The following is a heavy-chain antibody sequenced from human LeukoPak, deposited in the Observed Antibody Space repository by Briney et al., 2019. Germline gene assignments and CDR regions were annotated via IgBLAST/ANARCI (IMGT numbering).Heavy chain of an antibody. CDR3: ARQLGSSSWYWFDP. CDR1: GYSFTSYW. J-gene: IGHJ5*02. D-gene: IGHD6-13*01. V-gene: IGHV5-51*01. CDR2: IYPGDSDT. Sequence: HGESLKFSCKGSGYSFTSYWIGWVRQMPGKGLEWMGIIYPGDSDTRYSPSFQGQVTITADKSISTAYLQYSSLKASDTAMYYCARQLGSSSWYWFDPWGQGTLVTVSS.